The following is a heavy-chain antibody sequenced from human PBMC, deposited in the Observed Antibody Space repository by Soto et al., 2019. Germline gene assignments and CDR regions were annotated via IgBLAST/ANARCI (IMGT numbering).Heavy chain of an antibody. V-gene: IGHV1-46*03. Sequence: GASVKVSCKASGYTFTSYYMHWVRQAPGQGLEWMGIINPSGGSTSYAQKFQGRVTMTRDTSTSTVYMELSSLRSEDTAVYYCAKEGSTIFGVVSYLDVWGKGTTVTVSS. CDR2: INPSGGST. D-gene: IGHD3-3*01. J-gene: IGHJ6*04. CDR1: GYTFTSYY. CDR3: AKEGSTIFGVVSYLDV.